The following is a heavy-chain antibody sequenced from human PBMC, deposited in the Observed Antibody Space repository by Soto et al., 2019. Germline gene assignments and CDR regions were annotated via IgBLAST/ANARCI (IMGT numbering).Heavy chain of an antibody. Sequence: SETLSLTCTVSGGSISSGGYYWSWIRQHPGKGLEWIGYIYYSGSTYYNPSLKSRVTISVDTSKNQFSLKLSSVTAADTAVYYCARAWRGYSYGLIDYWGQGTLVTVS. CDR2: IYYSGST. V-gene: IGHV4-31*03. D-gene: IGHD5-18*01. CDR1: GGSISSGGYY. J-gene: IGHJ4*02. CDR3: ARAWRGYSYGLIDY.